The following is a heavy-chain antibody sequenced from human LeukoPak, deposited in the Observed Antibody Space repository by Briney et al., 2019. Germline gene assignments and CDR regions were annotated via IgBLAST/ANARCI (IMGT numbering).Heavy chain of an antibody. Sequence: ASVKVSCTASGYSFTSYGISWVRQAPGQGLEWMGWIGAYNGYTNYAQKLQGRVTMTTDTSTSTAYMELRSLRSDDTAVYYCARDSINPDYYYYYGIDAWGQGTTVIVSS. J-gene: IGHJ6*02. CDR3: ARDSINPDYYYYYGIDA. CDR1: GYSFTSYG. D-gene: IGHD4-11*01. V-gene: IGHV1-18*01. CDR2: IGAYNGYT.